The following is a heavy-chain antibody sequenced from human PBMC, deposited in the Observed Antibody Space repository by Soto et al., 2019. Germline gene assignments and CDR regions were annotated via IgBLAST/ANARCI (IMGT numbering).Heavy chain of an antibody. V-gene: IGHV3-21*03. CDR3: AISASISSYGMDV. D-gene: IGHD6-6*01. Sequence: EVQLVESGGGLVKPGGSLRLSCAASGFTFSSYSMNWVRQAPGKGLEWVSSISSSSSYINYADLVKGRFTVSRDNAKKSLYLQMSSLTTENTDVYYGAISASISSYGMDVWGQGTTVTVSS. CDR2: ISSSSSYI. J-gene: IGHJ6*02. CDR1: GFTFSSYS.